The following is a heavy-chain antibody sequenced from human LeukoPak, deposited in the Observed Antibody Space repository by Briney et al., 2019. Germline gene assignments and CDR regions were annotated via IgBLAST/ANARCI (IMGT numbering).Heavy chain of an antibody. J-gene: IGHJ3*02. V-gene: IGHV1-2*06. D-gene: IGHD3-3*01. Sequence: ASVKVSCTASGYTFTCYYMHWVRQAPGQGREWRGRINPNSGGTNYAQKFQGRGTMTRDTSISTAYMELSRLRSDDTAVYYCARVRVWSSQFDPFDIWGQGTMVTVSS. CDR3: ARVRVWSSQFDPFDI. CDR2: INPNSGGT. CDR1: GYTFTCYY.